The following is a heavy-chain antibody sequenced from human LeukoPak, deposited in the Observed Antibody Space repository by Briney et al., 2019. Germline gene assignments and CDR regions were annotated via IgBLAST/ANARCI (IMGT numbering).Heavy chain of an antibody. D-gene: IGHD3-22*01. CDR3: AKDLVVMRYYFDY. J-gene: IGHJ4*02. CDR1: GFTFSSYG. V-gene: IGHV3-30*18. CDR2: ISYDGSNK. Sequence: GRSLRLSCAASGFTFSSYGMHWVRQAPGKGLEWVAVISYDGSNKYYADSVKGRFTISRDNSKNTLYLQMNSLRAEDTAVYYCAKDLVVMRYYFDYWGQGTLVTVSS.